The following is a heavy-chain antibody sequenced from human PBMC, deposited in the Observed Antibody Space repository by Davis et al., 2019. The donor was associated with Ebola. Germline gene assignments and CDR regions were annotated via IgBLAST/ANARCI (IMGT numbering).Heavy chain of an antibody. CDR2: INPGRVNT. CDR1: GYTFTQYA. CDR3: ATGGDSGTLYYYYGMDV. Sequence: ASVKVSCNASGYTFTQYAMHWVRHAPGQSLEWMGWINPGRVNTKYSHKFQGRVTISRDTSARTVYMELSSLRSEDTAVYYCATGGDSGTLYYYYGMDVWGQGTTVTVSS. J-gene: IGHJ6*02. V-gene: IGHV1-3*01. D-gene: IGHD1-14*01.